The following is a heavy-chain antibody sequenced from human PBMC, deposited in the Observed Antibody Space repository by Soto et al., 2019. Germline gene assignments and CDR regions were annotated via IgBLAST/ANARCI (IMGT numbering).Heavy chain of an antibody. J-gene: IGHJ5*02. CDR3: ATMELGAVS. Sequence: QVQLQESGPGLVRPSETLSLTCAVSGGSITSINLWSWVRQSPEKGLQWIGEIYHGGSTEYVASLEIRLTMSIDKSNNHLPLRLRSVTAADTAVYYCATMELGAVSWSPGILVTVSS. CDR1: GGSITSINL. V-gene: IGHV4-4*02. CDR2: IYHGGST. D-gene: IGHD7-27*01.